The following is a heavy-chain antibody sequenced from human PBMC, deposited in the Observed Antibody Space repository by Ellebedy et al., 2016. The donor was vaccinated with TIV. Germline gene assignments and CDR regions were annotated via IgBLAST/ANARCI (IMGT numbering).Heavy chain of an antibody. CDR1: GGSISSYY. D-gene: IGHD1-1*01. CDR2: IYYSGST. Sequence: SETLSLTCTVSGGSISSYYWSWIRQPPGKGLEWIGYIYYSGSTNYNPSLKSRVTISVDTSKNQFSLKLSSVTAADTAVYYCARYNPPTGFDPWGQGTLVTVSS. CDR3: ARYNPPTGFDP. V-gene: IGHV4-59*01. J-gene: IGHJ5*02.